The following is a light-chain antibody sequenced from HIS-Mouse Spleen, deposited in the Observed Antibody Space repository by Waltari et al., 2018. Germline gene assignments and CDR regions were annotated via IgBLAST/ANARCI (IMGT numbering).Light chain of an antibody. J-gene: IGLJ2*01. V-gene: IGLV1-44*01. CDR1: SSNIGSNT. CDR2: SNN. Sequence: QSVLTQPPSASGTPGQRVTISCSGSSSNIGSNTATWYPKPPGTAPKLLIYSNNQRPSGVPDRFSGSKSGTSASLAISGLQSEDEADYYCAAWDDSLNGVVFGGGTKLTVL. CDR3: AAWDDSLNGVV.